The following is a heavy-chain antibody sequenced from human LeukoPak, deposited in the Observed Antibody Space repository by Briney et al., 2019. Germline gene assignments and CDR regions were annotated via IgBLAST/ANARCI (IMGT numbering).Heavy chain of an antibody. CDR3: ARETWSGYYKGFDY. CDR2: ISSSSSYI. V-gene: IGHV3-21*01. D-gene: IGHD3-3*01. J-gene: IGHJ4*02. CDR1: GFTFSGYS. Sequence: PGGSLRLSCAASGFTFSGYSMNWVRQAPGKGLEWVSSISSSSSYIYYADSVKGRFTISRDNAKNSLYLQMNSLRAEDTAVYYCARETWSGYYKGFDYWGQGTLVTVSS.